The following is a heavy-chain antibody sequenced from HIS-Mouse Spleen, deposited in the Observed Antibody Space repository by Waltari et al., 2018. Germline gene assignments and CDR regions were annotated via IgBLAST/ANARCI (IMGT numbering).Heavy chain of an antibody. CDR1: GGSFSGYY. D-gene: IGHD3-16*02. V-gene: IGHV4-34*01. J-gene: IGHJ6*02. CDR3: ARANVWGSYRPPYYYGMDV. CDR2: INHSGST. Sequence: QVQLQQWGAGLLKPSETLSLTCAVYGGSFSGYYWSWIRQPPGKGLEWIGEINHSGSTNYNPSLKSRVTISVDTSKNQFSLKLSSVTAADTAVYYCARANVWGSYRPPYYYGMDVWGQGTTVTVSS.